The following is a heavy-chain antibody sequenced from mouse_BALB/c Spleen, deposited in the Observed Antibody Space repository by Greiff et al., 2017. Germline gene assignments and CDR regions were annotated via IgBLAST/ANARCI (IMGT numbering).Heavy chain of an antibody. CDR1: GYAFSSSW. J-gene: IGHJ3*01. V-gene: IGHV1-82*01. CDR2: IYPGDGDT. Sequence: VQLQQSGPELVKPGASVKISCKASGYAFSSSWMNWVKQRPGQGLEWIGRIYPGDGDTNYNGKFKGKATLTADKSSSTAYMQLRSLTSVDSAVYFCARDYYGSSSYWGQGTLVTVSA. CDR3: ARDYYGSSSY. D-gene: IGHD1-1*01.